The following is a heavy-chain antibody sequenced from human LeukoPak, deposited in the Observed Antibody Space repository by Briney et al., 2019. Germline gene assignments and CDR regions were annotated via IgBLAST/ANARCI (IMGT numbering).Heavy chain of an antibody. J-gene: IGHJ4*02. D-gene: IGHD3-22*01. CDR3: SRGMDSRKLGY. CDR2: IHPSGML. V-gene: IGHV4-31*03. Sequence: SETLSLTCTVSGASFNSDDQYWNWIRQSPGKGLEWIGSIHPSGMLYNNPSLESRVTMSRDTSKDQFSLNLNSVTAADTAVYFCSRGMDSRKLGYWGQGILVTVSS. CDR1: GASFNSDDQY.